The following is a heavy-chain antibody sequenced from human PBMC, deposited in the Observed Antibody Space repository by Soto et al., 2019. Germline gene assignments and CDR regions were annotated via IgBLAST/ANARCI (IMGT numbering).Heavy chain of an antibody. V-gene: IGHV1-18*01. D-gene: IGHD3-10*01. CDR1: GYTFTSYG. CDR2: ISAYNGNT. CDR3: ARGMTYYYGSGSHKIYYYYGMDV. J-gene: IGHJ6*02. Sequence: ASVKVSCKASGYTFTSYGISWVRQAPGQGLEWMGWISAYNGNTNYAQKLQGRVTMTRDTSTSTAYMELSSLRSEDTAVYYCARGMTYYYGSGSHKIYYYYGMDVWGQGTTVTVSS.